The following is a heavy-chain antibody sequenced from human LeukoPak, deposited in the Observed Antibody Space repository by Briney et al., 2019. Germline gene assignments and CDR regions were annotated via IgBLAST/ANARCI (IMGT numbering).Heavy chain of an antibody. CDR2: INSGSTYM. CDR1: GFYFSGYS. Sequence: GGSLRLSCGASGFYFSGYSMNWVRQAPGKGLEWVASINSGSTYMYYGDSVKGRFTISRGNAKNSLHLQMDSLRVEDTAVYFCARVEATTGRNYHYYYMDVWGKGTTVTVSS. V-gene: IGHV3-21*01. J-gene: IGHJ6*03. CDR3: ARVEATTGRNYHYYYMDV. D-gene: IGHD1-1*01.